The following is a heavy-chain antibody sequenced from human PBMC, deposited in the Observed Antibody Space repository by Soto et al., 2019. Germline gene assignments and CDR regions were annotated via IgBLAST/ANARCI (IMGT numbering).Heavy chain of an antibody. CDR2: IYDRENT. V-gene: IGHV4-59*01. Sequence: QVQLQESGPGLVKPSETLSLTCTVSGGSISSYYWSWIRQPPGKGLEWIGYIYDRENTNYNPSLKGRVTLSVETSNNQFSLKLSTVNAADTAAYYCARGRANYYDSTTYYLDYWGQGTLVTVSS. CDR3: ARGRANYYDSTTYYLDY. D-gene: IGHD3-22*01. CDR1: GGSISSYY. J-gene: IGHJ4*02.